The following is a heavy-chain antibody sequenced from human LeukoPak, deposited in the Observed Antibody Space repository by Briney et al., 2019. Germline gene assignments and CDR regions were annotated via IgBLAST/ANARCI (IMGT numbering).Heavy chain of an antibody. CDR3: ARGRGLTYDS. D-gene: IGHD3-9*01. CDR2: ISGSGGST. Sequence: GGSLRLSCAASGFTFSSYAMSWVRQAPGKGLEWVSAISGSGGSTYYADSVKGRFTISSDNARNSLYLQMNTLRAEDTAVYYCARGRGLTYDSWGRGTLVTVSS. V-gene: IGHV3-23*01. CDR1: GFTFSSYA. J-gene: IGHJ4*02.